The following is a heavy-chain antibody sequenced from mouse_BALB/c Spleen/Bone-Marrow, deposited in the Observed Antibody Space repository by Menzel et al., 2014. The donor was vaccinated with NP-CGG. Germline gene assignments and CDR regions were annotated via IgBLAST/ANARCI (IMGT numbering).Heavy chain of an antibody. CDR2: IDPANGNT. CDR3: ARYSYGSRGYYFDY. V-gene: IGHV14-3*02. Sequence: EVQLQQSGAELVKPGASAKLSCTASGFNIKDTYMHWVKQRPEQGLEWIGRIDPANGNTKYDPKFQGKATITADTSSNTAYLQLSSLTSVDTAVYYCARYSYGSRGYYFDYWGQGTTLTVSS. J-gene: IGHJ2*01. D-gene: IGHD1-1*01. CDR1: GFNIKDTY.